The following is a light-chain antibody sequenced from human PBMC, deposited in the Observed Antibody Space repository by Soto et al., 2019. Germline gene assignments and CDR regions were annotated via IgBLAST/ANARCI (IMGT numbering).Light chain of an antibody. CDR2: EVS. J-gene: IGLJ1*01. Sequence: SALTQPASVSGSPGQSITISCTGTSSDVGGYNYVSWYQQNPGKAPKLMIYEVSNRPSGVSNRFSGSKSGNMASLTISGLQAEGEADYYCSSYTINRTYVFGTGTKVTVL. CDR1: SSDVGGYNY. V-gene: IGLV2-14*01. CDR3: SSYTINRTYV.